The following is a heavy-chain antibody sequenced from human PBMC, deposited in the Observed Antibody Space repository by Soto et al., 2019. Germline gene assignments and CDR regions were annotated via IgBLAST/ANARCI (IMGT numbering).Heavy chain of an antibody. J-gene: IGHJ6*02. V-gene: IGHV1-69*01. CDR1: GGTFSSYA. CDR2: IIPIFGTA. CDR3: ARGVIAVAGTGAFYYYGMDV. Sequence: QVQLVQSGAEVKKPGSSVKVSCKASGGTFSSYAISWVRQAPGQGLEWMGGIIPIFGTANYAQKFQGRVTITADEATSTAYMELSSLRSEDTAVYYCARGVIAVAGTGAFYYYGMDVWGQGTTVTVSS. D-gene: IGHD6-19*01.